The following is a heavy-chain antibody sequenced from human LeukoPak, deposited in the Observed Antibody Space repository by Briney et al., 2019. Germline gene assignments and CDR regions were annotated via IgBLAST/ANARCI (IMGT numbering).Heavy chain of an antibody. CDR1: GFTFSSYA. CDR3: AKGYLTIFGVVIAPMGMDV. CDR2: ISGSGGST. V-gene: IGHV3-23*01. Sequence: GGSLRLSCAASGFTFSSYAMSWVRQAPGKGLEWVSAISGSGGSTYYADSVKGRFTISRDNSKNTLYLQMNSLRAEYTSVYYCAKGYLTIFGVVIAPMGMDVWGQGITVTGSS. D-gene: IGHD3-3*01. J-gene: IGHJ6*02.